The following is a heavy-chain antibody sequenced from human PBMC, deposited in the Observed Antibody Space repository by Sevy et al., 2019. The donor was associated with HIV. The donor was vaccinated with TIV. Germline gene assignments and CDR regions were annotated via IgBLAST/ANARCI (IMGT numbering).Heavy chain of an antibody. Sequence: SETLSLTCAVSGGSISSSNWWSWVRQPPGKGLEWIGEIYHSGSTNYNPSLKSRVTISVDKSKNKFSLKLSSVTAADKAVYYCARASYVAVVAATLNWFDPWGQGTLVTVSS. CDR1: GGSISSSNW. D-gene: IGHD2-15*01. CDR2: IYHSGST. V-gene: IGHV4-4*02. J-gene: IGHJ5*02. CDR3: ARASYVAVVAATLNWFDP.